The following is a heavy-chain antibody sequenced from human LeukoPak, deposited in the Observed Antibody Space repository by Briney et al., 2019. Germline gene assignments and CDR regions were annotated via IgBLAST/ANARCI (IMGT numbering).Heavy chain of an antibody. CDR1: GFTFSSYW. J-gene: IGHJ5*01. CDR3: ARDIDCSSTSCYAGSHWFVT. Sequence: GGSLTLSCAASGFTFSSYWMHWVRQAPGKGLVWVSRINTEGSSTSYADSVKGRFTNSKQAAKTTLYLQMNNLRAEDTAVYYCARDIDCSSTSCYAGSHWFVTWG. D-gene: IGHD2-2*01. V-gene: IGHV3-74*01. CDR2: INTEGSST.